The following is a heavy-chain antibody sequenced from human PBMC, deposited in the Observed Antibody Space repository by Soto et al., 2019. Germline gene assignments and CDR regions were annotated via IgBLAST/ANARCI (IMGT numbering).Heavy chain of an antibody. J-gene: IGHJ6*02. Sequence: ASVKVSCKASGGNFRSEAISWVRQAPGHGLEWMGRIIPMFSTPHYAQKFQGRVTIIADESTTTVNMEMRGLTYEDTAVYYCARAQFSDILTADDYGMDVWGQGTSVTVYS. CDR3: ARAQFSDILTADDYGMDV. CDR1: GGNFRSEA. V-gene: IGHV1-69*13. CDR2: IIPMFSTP. D-gene: IGHD3-9*01.